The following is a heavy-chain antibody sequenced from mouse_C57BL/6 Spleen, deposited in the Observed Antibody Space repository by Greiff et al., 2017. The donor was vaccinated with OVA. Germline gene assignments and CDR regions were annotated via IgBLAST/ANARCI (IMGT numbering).Heavy chain of an antibody. CDR3: ARPYYYGSSYPLFDY. V-gene: IGHV1-53*01. D-gene: IGHD1-1*01. CDR1: GYTFTSYW. J-gene: IGHJ2*01. Sequence: VQLQQPGTELVKPGASVKLSCKASGYTFTSYWMHWVKQRPGQGLEWIGNINPSNGGTNYNEKFKSKATLTVDKSSSTAYMKLSSLTSEDAAVYYGARPYYYGSSYPLFDYWGQGTTLTVSS. CDR2: INPSNGGT.